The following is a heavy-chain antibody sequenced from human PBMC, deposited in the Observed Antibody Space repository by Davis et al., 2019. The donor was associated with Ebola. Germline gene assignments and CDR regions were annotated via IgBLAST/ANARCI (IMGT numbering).Heavy chain of an antibody. Sequence: MPGGSLRLSCTVSGGSISSYYCSWIRQPPGKGLEWIGNIYNSGSTNYNPSLKSRVTISVDTSKIQFSLKLSSVTAADTAVYYCARDWNYYGMDVWGQGTTVTVSS. CDR3: ARDWNYYGMDV. CDR1: GGSISSYY. J-gene: IGHJ6*02. CDR2: IYNSGST. D-gene: IGHD3-3*01. V-gene: IGHV4-59*01.